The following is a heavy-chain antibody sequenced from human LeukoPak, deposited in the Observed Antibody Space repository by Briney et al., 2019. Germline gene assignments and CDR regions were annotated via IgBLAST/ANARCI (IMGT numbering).Heavy chain of an antibody. CDR1: GFTFSSYA. Sequence: GGSLRLSCAASGFTFSSYAMSWVRQAPGKGLECVSDISGSGYSTHYADSVKGRFTISRDNSKNTLYLQMNSLRGEDTAVYYCAKDQGTQLWGQGTLVTVSS. CDR2: ISGSGYST. V-gene: IGHV3-23*01. J-gene: IGHJ4*02. CDR3: AKDQGTQL. D-gene: IGHD1-1*01.